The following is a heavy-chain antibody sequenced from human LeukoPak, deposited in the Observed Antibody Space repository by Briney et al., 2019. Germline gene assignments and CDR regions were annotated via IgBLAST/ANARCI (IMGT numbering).Heavy chain of an antibody. J-gene: IGHJ4*02. V-gene: IGHV3-7*04. Sequence: QSGGSLRLSCAASGFTFNSYWMTWVRQAPGRGLEWVANINQDGSEKNYADTVKGRFTIARDNSQNSLHLQMNSLRAEDTAVYYCARGIAVTAGNVYYWGQGTLVTVSS. CDR2: INQDGSEK. CDR1: GFTFNSYW. D-gene: IGHD6-19*01. CDR3: ARGIAVTAGNVYY.